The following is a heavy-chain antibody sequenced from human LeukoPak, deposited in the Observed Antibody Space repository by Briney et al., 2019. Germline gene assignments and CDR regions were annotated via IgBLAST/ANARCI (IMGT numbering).Heavy chain of an antibody. J-gene: IGHJ4*02. CDR1: GFTFDDYA. CDR2: ITWNSGSR. CDR3: AKTQGYYYDSSDSSFAY. Sequence: GGSLRLSCAASGFTFDDYAMHWVRQAPGKGLEWVSGITWNSGSRGYADSVKGRFTISRDNAKNSLYLQMNSLRAEDTALYYCAKTQGYYYDSSDSSFAYWRQGTLVTVSS. V-gene: IGHV3-9*01. D-gene: IGHD3-22*01.